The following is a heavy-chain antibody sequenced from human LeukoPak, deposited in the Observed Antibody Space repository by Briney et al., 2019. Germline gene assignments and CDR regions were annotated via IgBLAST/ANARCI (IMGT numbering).Heavy chain of an antibody. V-gene: IGHV3-7*01. D-gene: IGHD3-10*01. CDR2: VKQDGSEK. J-gene: IGHJ6*03. Sequence: GGSLRLSCAASAFTFSSYWMSWVRQAPGKGLEWVANVKQDGSEKYYVDSVKGRFTISRDNTKNSLYLQMNSLRAEDTAVYYCARVNRDSPVVAMVRGVKGTANYYYYYMDVWGKGTTVTVSS. CDR1: AFTFSSYW. CDR3: ARVNRDSPVVAMVRGVKGTANYYYYYMDV.